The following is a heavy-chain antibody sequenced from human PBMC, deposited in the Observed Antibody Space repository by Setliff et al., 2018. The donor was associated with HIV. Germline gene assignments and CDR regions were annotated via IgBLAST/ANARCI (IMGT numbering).Heavy chain of an antibody. D-gene: IGHD3-3*01. CDR2: IYPDDSAT. V-gene: IGHV5-51*01. J-gene: IGHJ6*03. Sequence: PGESLKISCKGFGYSFSDNWIGWVRQMPGKGLEWMGIIYPDDSATRYSPSFQGQVTISADKSISTAYLQWSSLKASDTAMYYCARHTRQLEFLEWLSPHYYHYYYMDVWGQGTTVTVSS. CDR3: ARHTRQLEFLEWLSPHYYHYYYMDV. CDR1: GYSFSDNW.